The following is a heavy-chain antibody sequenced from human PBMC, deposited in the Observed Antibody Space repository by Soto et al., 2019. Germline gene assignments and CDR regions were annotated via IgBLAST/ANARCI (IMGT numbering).Heavy chain of an antibody. CDR3: VKRSGIGGVGGHLDS. CDR1: GFTFSSYP. D-gene: IGHD1-26*01. Sequence: EVQLLESGGGLVQPGGSLRLSCAASGFTFSSYPMTWVRQAPGKGLEWVSAISGSGDNTYYADSVKGRFTISRDNSKNTLYMQMNSLRDEAPAVYYCVKRSGIGGVGGHLDSWGQGTRVTVPS. CDR2: ISGSGDNT. V-gene: IGHV3-23*01. J-gene: IGHJ4*02.